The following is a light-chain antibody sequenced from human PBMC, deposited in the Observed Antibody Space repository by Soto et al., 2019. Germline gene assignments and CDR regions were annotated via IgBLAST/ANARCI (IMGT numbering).Light chain of an antibody. Sequence: IQMTQSPSTLSTSVGDRVTITCRASQSISSWLAWYQQKPGKAPKLLIYKASTLKSGVPSRFSGSGSGTEFTLTISSLQSEDFAVYYCQQYNNWWTFGQGTKVDIK. CDR1: QSISSW. CDR2: KAS. J-gene: IGKJ1*01. CDR3: QQYNNWWT. V-gene: IGKV1-5*03.